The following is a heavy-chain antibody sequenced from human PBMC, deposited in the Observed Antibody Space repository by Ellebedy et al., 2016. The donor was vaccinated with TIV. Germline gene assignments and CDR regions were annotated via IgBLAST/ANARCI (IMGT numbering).Heavy chain of an antibody. CDR1: GYTFSDYY. Sequence: AASVKVSCKASGYTFSDYYVHWVRQAPGQGLEWMGWINPNTGDTKYAEMFQGRVTMTRDTSISTAYMELTRLGSDDTAVYYCARLVVLSRTDWLDPWGQGSRVIVSS. D-gene: IGHD2-21*01. V-gene: IGHV1-2*02. CDR3: ARLVVLSRTDWLDP. CDR2: INPNTGDT. J-gene: IGHJ5*02.